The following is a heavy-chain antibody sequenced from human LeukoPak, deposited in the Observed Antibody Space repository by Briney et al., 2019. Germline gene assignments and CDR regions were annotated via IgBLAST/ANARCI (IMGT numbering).Heavy chain of an antibody. CDR3: AKAPAAGNVRWFDP. D-gene: IGHD6-13*01. J-gene: IGHJ5*02. Sequence: GGSLRLSCAASGFTLSYYWMHWVRQAPGKGLVWVSRIDTDERITIYADSVKGRFTISRDDAKNTLYLQMNSLRAEDTAVYYCAKAPAAGNVRWFDPWGQGTLVTVSS. V-gene: IGHV3-74*01. CDR2: IDTDERIT. CDR1: GFTLSYYW.